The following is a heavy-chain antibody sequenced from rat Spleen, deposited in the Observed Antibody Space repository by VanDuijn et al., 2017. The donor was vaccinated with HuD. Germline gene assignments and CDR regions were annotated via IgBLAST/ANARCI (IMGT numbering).Heavy chain of an antibody. CDR1: GFTFSNYY. CDR3: TTARNIPSYWYFDF. Sequence: EVQLVESGGGLVQPGRSLKLSCEASGFTFSNYYMAWVRQAPTKGLEWVAYISTGGDTTYYRDSVKGRYTISGDNAKSTLYLQMDSLRSEDTATYYCTTARNIPSYWYFDFWGPGTMVTVSS. D-gene: IGHD1-5*01. CDR2: ISTGGDTT. V-gene: IGHV5-27*01. J-gene: IGHJ1*01.